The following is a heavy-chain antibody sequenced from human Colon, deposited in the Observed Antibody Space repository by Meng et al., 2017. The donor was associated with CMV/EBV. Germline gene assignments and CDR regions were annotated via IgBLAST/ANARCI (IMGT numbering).Heavy chain of an antibody. D-gene: IGHD3-16*01. CDR2: VKPDGSDK. CDR3: TGGGY. Sequence: EVELVGSGGGWVQPGGSLRLSCAASGFSFSSSWMFWVRQAPARGLEWTANVKPDGSDKFYVDSVKGRFTISRDNAKNSLYLQMNSLRVEDTAVYYCTGGGYWGQGILVTVSS. V-gene: IGHV3-7*02. J-gene: IGHJ4*02. CDR1: GFSFSSSW.